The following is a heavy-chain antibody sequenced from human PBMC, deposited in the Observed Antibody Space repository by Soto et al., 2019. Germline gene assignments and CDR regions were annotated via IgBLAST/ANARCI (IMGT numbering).Heavy chain of an antibody. CDR1: GYTFTSYD. D-gene: IGHD6-6*01. CDR3: ERVLGGIAARRIWFDP. CDR2: MNPNSGNT. J-gene: IGHJ5*02. Sequence: ASVKVSCKASGYTFTSYDINWVRQATGQGLEWMGWMNPNSGNTGYAQKFQGRVTMTRNTSISTAYMELSSLRSDDTAVYYCERVLGGIAARRIWFDPWGQGTLVTVSS. V-gene: IGHV1-8*01.